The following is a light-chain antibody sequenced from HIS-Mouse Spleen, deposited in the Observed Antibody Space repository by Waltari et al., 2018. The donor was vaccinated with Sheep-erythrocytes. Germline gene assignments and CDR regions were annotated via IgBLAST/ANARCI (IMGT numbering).Light chain of an antibody. Sequence: SYELTQPPSLSLSQGHTASLTCSGYASHKKAAILYQKKSGQAPVLVIYEDSKRPSGIPERFSGSSSGTMATLTISGAQVEDEADYYCYSTDSSGNRDVFGTGTKVTVL. J-gene: IGLJ1*01. CDR1: ASHKKA. CDR3: YSTDSSGNRDV. CDR2: EDS. V-gene: IGLV3-10*01.